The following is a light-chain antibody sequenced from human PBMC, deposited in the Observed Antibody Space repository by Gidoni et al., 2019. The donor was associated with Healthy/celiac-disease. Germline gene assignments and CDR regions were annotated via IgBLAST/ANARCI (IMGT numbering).Light chain of an antibody. CDR1: QTISTY. J-gene: IGKJ1*01. V-gene: IGKV1-39*01. Sequence: DIQMTQSPSSLSASVGDRVTITCRASQTISTYLNLYQQRPGEAPKLLVYAASSLQRGVPSRFSATESGTDFTLTINGLQPEDVATYYCQQSYSMPRTFGQGTKVEV. CDR2: AAS. CDR3: QQSYSMPRT.